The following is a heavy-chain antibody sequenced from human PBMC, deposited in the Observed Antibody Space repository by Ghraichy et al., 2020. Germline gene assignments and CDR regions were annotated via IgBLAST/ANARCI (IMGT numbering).Heavy chain of an antibody. CDR1: CGSISSYY. CDR3: ARAMRFHWYFDL. CDR2: IDFSGGA. Sequence: SETLSLTCTVSCGSISSYYWSWLRQPPGKGLEWIANIDFSGGAKYSPSLTSRGTISVDTSKNQFSLKLDSVTAADTAVYYCARAMRFHWYFDLWGRGSLVTVSS. V-gene: IGHV4-59*01. J-gene: IGHJ2*01.